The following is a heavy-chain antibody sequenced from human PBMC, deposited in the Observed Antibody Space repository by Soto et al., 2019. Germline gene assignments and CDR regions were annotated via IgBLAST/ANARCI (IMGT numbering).Heavy chain of an antibody. D-gene: IGHD1-1*01. Sequence: GGSLRLSCAASGFTFSSFAMGWVRQAPGKGLEWASLISGSSDITYYANSVKGRFTISRDNSKNTLYLQINSLRAEDTAVYFCATQDFRGTTGTTWGQGTLVTVSS. CDR1: GFTFSSFA. CDR3: ATQDFRGTTGTT. CDR2: ISGSSDIT. V-gene: IGHV3-23*01. J-gene: IGHJ4*02.